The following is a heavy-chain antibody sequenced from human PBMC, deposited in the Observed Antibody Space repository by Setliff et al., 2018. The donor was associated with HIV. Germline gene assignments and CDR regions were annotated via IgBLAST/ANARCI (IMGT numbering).Heavy chain of an antibody. J-gene: IGHJ3*02. Sequence: ASVKVSCKASGYTFTGYFIHWVRQAPGQGLEWMGQINPNRGDTKSHHKFADRLIMSRDTSLTTVYMELTSPRSEDTAVYYCARVSSFNKIIREAFDIWGQVTLVTVSS. CDR2: INPNRGDT. D-gene: IGHD3-10*01. V-gene: IGHV1-2*06. CDR1: GYTFTGYF. CDR3: ARVSSFNKIIREAFDI.